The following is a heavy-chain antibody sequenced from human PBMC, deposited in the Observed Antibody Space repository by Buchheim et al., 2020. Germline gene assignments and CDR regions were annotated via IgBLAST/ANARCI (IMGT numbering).Heavy chain of an antibody. Sequence: EVQLVESGGGLVQPGGSLRLSCSAPGFPFSIYWMHWVRQAPGKGLAWVSHINREGTTTNYADSVRGRFTLSRANGKNTLYLQMNNLRAEDTAVYYCVRDMYGLGDYWGQGTL. D-gene: IGHD3-10*01. V-gene: IGHV3-74*01. CDR2: INREGTTT. J-gene: IGHJ4*02. CDR1: GFPFSIYW. CDR3: VRDMYGLGDY.